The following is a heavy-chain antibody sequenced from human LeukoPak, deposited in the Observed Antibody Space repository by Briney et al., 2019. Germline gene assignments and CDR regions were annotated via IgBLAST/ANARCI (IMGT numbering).Heavy chain of an antibody. J-gene: IGHJ4*02. Sequence: GGSLRLSCAASGFTVSSNYMSWVRQAPGKGLEWVSVIYSGGSTYYADSVKGRFTISRDNSKNTLYLQMNSLGAEDTAVYYCARLGIAVAGPTDYWGQGTLVTVSS. V-gene: IGHV3-66*01. CDR3: ARLGIAVAGPTDY. CDR1: GFTVSSNY. D-gene: IGHD6-19*01. CDR2: IYSGGST.